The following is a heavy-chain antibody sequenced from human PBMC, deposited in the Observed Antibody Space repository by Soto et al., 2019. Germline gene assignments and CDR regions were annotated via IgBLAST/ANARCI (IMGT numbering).Heavy chain of an antibody. D-gene: IGHD6-19*01. CDR3: VNDFLVAGSGFFEK. V-gene: IGHV3-30*18. Sequence: QVQLVESGGGVVQPGRSIRLSCAASGFSFGSFVMHWVRQAPGKGLEWVAMISNDGSKKFYGDSVKGRFTISRDNSKNTMYLQLSGLRADDTAVYYCVNDFLVAGSGFFEKWGQGSLVTVSS. J-gene: IGHJ4*02. CDR2: ISNDGSKK. CDR1: GFSFGSFV.